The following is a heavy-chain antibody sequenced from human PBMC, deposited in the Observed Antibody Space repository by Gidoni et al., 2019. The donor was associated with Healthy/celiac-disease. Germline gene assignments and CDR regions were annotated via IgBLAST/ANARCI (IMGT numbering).Heavy chain of an antibody. Sequence: SVKVSCKASGYTFTGYHIHGVRQAPGQGLEWMGWINPNRCVTNYAQRFQGLVTMTRDTPISTAYMELSRLRSDATAVYYCARAVYYDFWSGCMGDGMDVWGQGTTVTVSS. J-gene: IGHJ6*02. V-gene: IGHV1-2*04. CDR1: GYTFTGYH. D-gene: IGHD3-3*01. CDR3: ARAVYYDFWSGCMGDGMDV. CDR2: INPNRCVT.